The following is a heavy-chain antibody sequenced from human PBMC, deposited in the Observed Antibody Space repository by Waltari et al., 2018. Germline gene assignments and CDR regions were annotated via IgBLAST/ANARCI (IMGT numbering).Heavy chain of an antibody. CDR3: AGGKYSSPLEALEY. D-gene: IGHD6-6*01. J-gene: IGHJ4*02. CDR2: INQNTGAT. V-gene: IGHV1-2*02. Sequence: QVQLVQSGAEVKKPGASVKVSCKTSGYTFSDYYLYWVRQAPGEGLECVGWINQNTGATEAAKKFQGKVNLTREAFLSTTLMDLRGLKSGDTAVYYCAGGKYSSPLEALEYWGQGTLVTVSS. CDR1: GYTFSDYY.